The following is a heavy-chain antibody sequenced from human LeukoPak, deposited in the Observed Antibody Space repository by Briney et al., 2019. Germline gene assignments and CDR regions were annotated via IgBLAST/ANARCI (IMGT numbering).Heavy chain of an antibody. D-gene: IGHD1-1*01. CDR2: ISGSGDST. J-gene: IGHJ6*02. Sequence: GGSLRLSCAASGFTFSSYAMGWVRQAPGKGLEWVSAISGSGDSTYYADSVKGRITISRDNSKNTLYLQMNSLRAEDTAVYYCAKGDRFGTTGTMDVWGQGTTVTVSS. V-gene: IGHV3-23*01. CDR3: AKGDRFGTTGTMDV. CDR1: GFTFSSYA.